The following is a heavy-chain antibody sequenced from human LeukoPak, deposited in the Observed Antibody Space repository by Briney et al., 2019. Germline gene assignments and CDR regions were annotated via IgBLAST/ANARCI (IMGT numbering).Heavy chain of an antibody. Sequence: GGSLRLSCAASGFTFDDYGMSWVRQGPGKGLEWVSGISWNGGYIGYVDSVKGRFTISRDNAKNSLYLQMNSPRAEDTALYYCARGYYDSSGKGGYFLDSWGQGTLVTVSS. V-gene: IGHV3-20*04. CDR2: ISWNGGYI. CDR1: GFTFDDYG. J-gene: IGHJ4*02. D-gene: IGHD3-22*01. CDR3: ARGYYDSSGKGGYFLDS.